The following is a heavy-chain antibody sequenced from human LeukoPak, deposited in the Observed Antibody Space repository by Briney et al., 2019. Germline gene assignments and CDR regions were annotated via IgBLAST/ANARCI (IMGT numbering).Heavy chain of an antibody. CDR3: ARFGLQMTTVTAAFDY. J-gene: IGHJ4*02. V-gene: IGHV4-59*01. CDR1: GGSISSYY. CDR2: IYYSGST. Sequence: PSETLSLTCTVSGGSISSYYWSWIRQPPGKGLEWIGYIYYSGSTNYNPSLKSRVTISVDTSKNQFSLKLGSVTAADTAVYYCARFGLQMTTVTAAFDYWGQGTLVTVSS. D-gene: IGHD4-17*01.